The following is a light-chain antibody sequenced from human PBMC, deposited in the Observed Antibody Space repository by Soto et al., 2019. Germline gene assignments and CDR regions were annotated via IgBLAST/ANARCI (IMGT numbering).Light chain of an antibody. CDR3: QQSYDTPPWT. J-gene: IGKJ1*01. CDR1: QSIRNY. Sequence: DIQLTQIPSSLPASVGDRITITCRASQSIRNYLSWFQQKPGKAPKLLIYAASRLQSGVPLRFSGSGSGTDFSLTISYLQPDDCATYYCQQSYDTPPWTFGQGTRVEVK. CDR2: AAS. V-gene: IGKV1-39*01.